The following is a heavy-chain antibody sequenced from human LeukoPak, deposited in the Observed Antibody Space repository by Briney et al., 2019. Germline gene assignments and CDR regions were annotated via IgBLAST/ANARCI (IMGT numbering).Heavy chain of an antibody. Sequence: SETLSLTCTVSGGSISSSSYYWGWIRQPPGTGLEWIGSIYYSGSTYYNPSLKSRVTISVDTSKNQFSLKLSSVTAADTAVYYCARDIPGYDSSGGFDPWGQGTLVTVSS. CDR2: IYYSGST. J-gene: IGHJ5*02. V-gene: IGHV4-39*07. CDR3: ARDIPGYDSSGGFDP. D-gene: IGHD3-22*01. CDR1: GGSISSSSYY.